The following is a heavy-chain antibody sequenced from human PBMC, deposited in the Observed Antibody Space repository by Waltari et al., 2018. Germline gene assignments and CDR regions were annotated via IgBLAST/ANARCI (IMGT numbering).Heavy chain of an antibody. D-gene: IGHD1-26*01. CDR1: GFSVSGVY. CDR3: ARPVGNET. CDR2: IYSGGST. Sequence: EVQLVESGGGLVQPGGSLGLSCAASGFSVSGVYMTWVRQAPGKGLQWVSIIYSGGSTYYADSVKGRFTISRDNSKNTVFLQMNSLRVDDTAVYYCARPVGNETWGQGTLVTVSS. V-gene: IGHV3-53*01. J-gene: IGHJ5*02.